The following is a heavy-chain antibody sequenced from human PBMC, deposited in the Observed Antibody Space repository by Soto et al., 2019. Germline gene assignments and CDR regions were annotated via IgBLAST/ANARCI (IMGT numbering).Heavy chain of an antibody. J-gene: IGHJ4*02. CDR3: ARVIAAAADFDY. D-gene: IGHD6-13*01. CDR2: ISAYNRNT. Sequence: GASVKVSCKASVYTFTSYTISWVRQAPGQGLEWMGWISAYNRNTNYAQRLQGRVTMTTDTSTSTAYMELRSLRSDDTAVYYCARVIAAAADFDYWGQGTLVTVSS. V-gene: IGHV1-18*01. CDR1: VYTFTSYT.